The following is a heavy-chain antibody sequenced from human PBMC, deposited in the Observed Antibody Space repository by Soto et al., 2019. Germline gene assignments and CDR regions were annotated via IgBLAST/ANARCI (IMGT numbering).Heavy chain of an antibody. CDR2: LYDLDGS. J-gene: IGHJ3*01. CDR3: ATWHEREHAYVV. CDR1: GFTISGKKY. V-gene: IGHV3-53*01. Sequence: DVQLVESGGGLIQPGASLRLSCAAFGFTISGKKYVAWVCQAPGKGLEWVSALYDLDGSFYAASVKGRFTTSSDSSKTTVYLQMNDLRPDDTAVYYCATWHEREHAYVVWGQGTTVTVSS. D-gene: IGHD1-1*01.